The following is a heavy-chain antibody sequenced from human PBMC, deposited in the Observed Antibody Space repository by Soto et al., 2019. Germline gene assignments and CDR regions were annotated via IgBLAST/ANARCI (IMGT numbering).Heavy chain of an antibody. CDR2: IYHTGST. J-gene: IGHJ4*02. CDR3: ARWGDWMQQVL. Sequence: QVQLQEAGPGLVKPSETVSLTCGVSGGSIRSNKWWSWVRQPLGKGLEWIGEIYHTGSTNYNPSLKSRVTISQDKSKNQFFLKLNSMTAADTAVYYCARWGDWMQQVLWGQGTLFTVSS. CDR1: GGSIRSNKW. D-gene: IGHD5-18*01. V-gene: IGHV4-4*02.